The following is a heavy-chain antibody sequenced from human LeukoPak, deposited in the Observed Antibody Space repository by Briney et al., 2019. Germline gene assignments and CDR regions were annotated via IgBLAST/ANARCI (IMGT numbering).Heavy chain of an antibody. D-gene: IGHD4-23*01. J-gene: IGHJ5*02. Sequence: GGSLRLSCAASGFTFSSYAMCWVRQAPGKGLECVSHIRGSADSTYYSDSVKGRFPISRDNSRNTLYLQMNSLRAEDTAVYYCAKGGGNGAFDPWGQGTLVTVSS. CDR2: IRGSADST. CDR1: GFTFSSYA. V-gene: IGHV3-23*01. CDR3: AKGGGNGAFDP.